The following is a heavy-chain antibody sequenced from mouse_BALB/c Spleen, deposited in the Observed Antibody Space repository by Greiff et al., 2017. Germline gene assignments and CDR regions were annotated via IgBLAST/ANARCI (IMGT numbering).Heavy chain of an antibody. CDR3: GRQGDDSYDGWFAD. CDR2: ISSGGSYT. D-gene: IGHD2-12*01. V-gene: IGHV5-6*01. CDR1: GFTFSSYG. Sequence: EVKLVESGGDLVKPGGSLKLSCAASGFTFSSYGMSWVRQTPDKRLEWVATISSGGSYTYYPDSVKGRFTISRDNAKNTLYLQMSSLKSEDTAMYYWGRQGDDSYDGWFADWGQGNVVTVSA. J-gene: IGHJ3*01.